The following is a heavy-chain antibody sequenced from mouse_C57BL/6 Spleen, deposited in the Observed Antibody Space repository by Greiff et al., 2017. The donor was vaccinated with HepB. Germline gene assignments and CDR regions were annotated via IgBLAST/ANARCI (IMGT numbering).Heavy chain of an antibody. CDR1: GFTFTDYY. Sequence: EVKLVESGGGLVQPGGSLSLSCAASGFTFTDYYMSWVRQPPGKALEWLGFIRNKANGYTTEYSASVKGRFTISRDNSQSILYLQMNALRAEDSATYYCSRSSYYYGRPYAMDYWGQGTSVTVSS. V-gene: IGHV7-3*01. CDR2: IRNKANGYTT. D-gene: IGHD1-1*01. J-gene: IGHJ4*01. CDR3: SRSSYYYGRPYAMDY.